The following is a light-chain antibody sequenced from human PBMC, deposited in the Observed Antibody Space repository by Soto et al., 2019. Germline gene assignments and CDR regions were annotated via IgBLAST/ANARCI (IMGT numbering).Light chain of an antibody. CDR3: QQLNSYPR. CDR2: AAS. Sequence: IQLTQSPSSLSASVGDRVTITCRASQGISSYLAWYQQKPGKAPKLLIYAASTLQSGVPSRFSGSGSGTDITLTISSLQPEDFATYSCQQLNSYPRFGQGTRLEI. CDR1: QGISSY. V-gene: IGKV1-9*01. J-gene: IGKJ5*01.